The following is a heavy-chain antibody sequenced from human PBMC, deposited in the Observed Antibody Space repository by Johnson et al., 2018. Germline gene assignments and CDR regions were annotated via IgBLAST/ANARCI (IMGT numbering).Heavy chain of an antibody. V-gene: IGHV3-7*01. J-gene: IGHJ3*01. CDR3: ARDPADGAWGAFDL. D-gene: IGHD4/OR15-4a*01. CDR1: GFTFRDHW. Sequence: VQLQESGGGLVQXGGSXRLXCVVSGFTFRDHWMTWVRQSPGKGLEWVADIKKDGSKKEYGDSVKGRFTIPRDDDKNSVYLEMNSMRAEDTAVYYCARDPADGAWGAFDLWGQGTMVTVSS. CDR2: IKKDGSKK.